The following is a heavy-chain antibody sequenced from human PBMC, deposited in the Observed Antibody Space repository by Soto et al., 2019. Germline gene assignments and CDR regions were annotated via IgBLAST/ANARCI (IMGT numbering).Heavy chain of an antibody. D-gene: IGHD3-10*01. CDR2: IYHGGIT. CDR1: GFTFSSYS. CDR3: ARGSLWFGAHNYGMDV. J-gene: IGHJ6*02. Sequence: PGGSLRLSCAASGFTFSSYSMNWVRQPPGKGLEWIGEIYHGGITNYNPSLKSRVTISVDKSKNQFSLNLSSVTAADTAVYYCARGSLWFGAHNYGMDVWGQGTTVTVSS. V-gene: IGHV4-4*02.